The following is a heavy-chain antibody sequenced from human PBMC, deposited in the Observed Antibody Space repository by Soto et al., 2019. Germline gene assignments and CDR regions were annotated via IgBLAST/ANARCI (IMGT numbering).Heavy chain of an antibody. D-gene: IGHD6-13*01. CDR2: ISAYNGNT. CDR1: GYTFTSYG. CDR3: ARLWYSSSWGPQTRNNWFDP. J-gene: IGHJ5*02. V-gene: IGHV1-18*01. Sequence: ASVKVSCKASGYTFTSYGISWVRQAPGQGLEWMGWISAYNGNTNYAQKLQGRVTITTDTSTSTAYMELRSLRSEDTAVYYCARLWYSSSWGPQTRNNWFDPWGQG.